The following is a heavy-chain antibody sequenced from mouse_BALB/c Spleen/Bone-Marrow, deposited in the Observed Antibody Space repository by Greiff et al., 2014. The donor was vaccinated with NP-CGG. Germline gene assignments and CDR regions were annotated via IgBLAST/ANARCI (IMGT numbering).Heavy chain of an antibody. D-gene: IGHD1-1*01. CDR3: AYGSSFGFAY. CDR2: IDPYDSET. CDR1: GYTFTGYW. V-gene: IGHV1-74*01. J-gene: IGHJ3*01. Sequence: QVQLQQSGAELVRPGASVKLSCRTSGYTFTGYWMNWVKQRPEQGLEWIGRIDPYDSETHYNQKFKVKAILTVDKSSSTAYMQLSSLTSEDSAVYYCAYGSSFGFAYWGQGTLATVSA.